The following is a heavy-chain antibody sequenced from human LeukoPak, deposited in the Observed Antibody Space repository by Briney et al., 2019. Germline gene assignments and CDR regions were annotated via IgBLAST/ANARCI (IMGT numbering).Heavy chain of an antibody. CDR1: VGSISSYY. CDR2: IYTRGRT. D-gene: IGHD2-15*01. CDR3: ARENYCSGGSCYGYFDY. Sequence: PSETLSLTCSVSVGSISSYYCSWLRQPAVKGLECIRRIYTRGRTTYNPSLKSRVTMSVDTSKNQFPLKLSSVTAADTAVYYCARENYCSGGSCYGYFDYWGQGTLVTVSS. V-gene: IGHV4-4*07. J-gene: IGHJ4*02.